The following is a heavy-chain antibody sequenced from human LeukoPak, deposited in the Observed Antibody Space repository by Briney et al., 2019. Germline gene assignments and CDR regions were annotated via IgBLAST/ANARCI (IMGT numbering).Heavy chain of an antibody. CDR2: ISGSGGST. J-gene: IGHJ4*02. V-gene: IGHV3-23*01. CDR1: GFTFSSYA. Sequence: GGSLRLSCAASGFTFSSYAMSWVRQAPGKGLEWVSAISGSGGSTYYADSVKGRFTISRDNSKNTLYQQMNSLRAEDTDVYYCAKDASRILRYFDWLLDYWGQGTLVTVSS. D-gene: IGHD3-9*01. CDR3: AKDASRILRYFDWLLDY.